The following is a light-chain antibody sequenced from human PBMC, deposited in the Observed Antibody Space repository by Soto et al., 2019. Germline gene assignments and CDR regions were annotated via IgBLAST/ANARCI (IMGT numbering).Light chain of an antibody. CDR2: AAS. CDR1: QGISSY. J-gene: IGKJ4*01. V-gene: IGKV1-9*01. CDR3: QQLNSYPSST. Sequence: IQLTQSPSSLSASVGDRVTISCRASQGISSYLAWYQQKPGKAPKLLIYAASTVQSGVPSRFSGSGSGTDFTLTISSLQPEDFATYDCQQLNSYPSSTFGGGTKVESK.